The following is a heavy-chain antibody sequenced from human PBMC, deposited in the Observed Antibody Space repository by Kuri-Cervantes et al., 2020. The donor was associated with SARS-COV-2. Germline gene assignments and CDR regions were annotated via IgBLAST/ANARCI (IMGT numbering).Heavy chain of an antibody. CDR3: ATGFGEPMDFDY. Sequence: ASVKVSCKASGYTFTSYYMHWVRQAPGQGLEWMGWIRTHNGDTKYAQSLQGRVTMTTDTATTTAYMELRSLRFDDTAMYFCATGFGEPMDFDYWGQGTLVTVSS. CDR1: GYTFTSYY. CDR2: IRTHNGDT. V-gene: IGHV1-18*04. J-gene: IGHJ4*02. D-gene: IGHD3-10*01.